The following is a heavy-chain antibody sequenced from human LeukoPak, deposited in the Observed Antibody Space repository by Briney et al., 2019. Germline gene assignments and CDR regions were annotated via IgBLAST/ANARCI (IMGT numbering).Heavy chain of an antibody. D-gene: IGHD3-9*01. V-gene: IGHV1-18*01. J-gene: IGHJ6*02. CDR3: ARGEHYDILTGYPYYYYGMDV. CDR2: ISAYNGNT. CDR1: GYTFTSYG. Sequence: VASVKVSCKASGYTFTSYGISWVRPAPGQGLEWMGWISAYNGNTNYAQKLQGRVTMTTDTSTSTAYMELRSLRSDDTAVYYCARGEHYDILTGYPYYYYGMDVWGQGTTVTVSS.